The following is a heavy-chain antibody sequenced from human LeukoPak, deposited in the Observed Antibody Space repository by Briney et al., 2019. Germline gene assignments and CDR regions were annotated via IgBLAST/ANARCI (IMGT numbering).Heavy chain of an antibody. CDR3: AKEEWDISSWYGYFQH. CDR2: TSYDGSNK. V-gene: IGHV3-30*18. J-gene: IGHJ1*01. Sequence: PGRSLRLSCAATGCTFSSYGMHWVRQAPGKGLEWVAATSYDGSNKYYGDSVRGRFTISRDNSKDTLYLQMNSLRAEDTAVYYCAKEEWDISSWYGYFQHWGQGTLVTVSS. D-gene: IGHD6-13*01. CDR1: GCTFSSYG.